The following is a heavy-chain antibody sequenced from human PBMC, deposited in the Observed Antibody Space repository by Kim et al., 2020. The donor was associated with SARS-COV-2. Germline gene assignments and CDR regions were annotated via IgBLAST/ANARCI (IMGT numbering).Heavy chain of an antibody. D-gene: IGHD1-26*01. CDR1: GFTFRSYA. CDR2: ISGGGGSK. CDR3: AKDPNSGSYPGIFDY. J-gene: IGHJ4*02. V-gene: IGHV3-23*01. Sequence: GGSLRLSCAASGFTFRSYAMSWVRQAPGKGLEWVSVISGGGGSKYYADSVKGRFTISRDNSKNTLYLQMNSLRAEDTAVYYFAKDPNSGSYPGIFDYWGQGTLVTVSS.